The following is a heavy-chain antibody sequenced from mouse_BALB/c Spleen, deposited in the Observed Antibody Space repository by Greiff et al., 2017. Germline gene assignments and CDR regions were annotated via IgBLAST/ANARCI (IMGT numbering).Heavy chain of an antibody. J-gene: IGHJ4*01. V-gene: IGHV5-15*02. CDR1: GFTFSDYG. CDR3: ARDPHGHYAMDY. CDR2: ISNLAYSI. Sequence: EVKLMESGGGLVQPGGSRKLSCAASGFTFSDYGMAWVRQAPGKGPEWVAFISNLAYSIYYADTVTGRFTISRENAKNTLYLEMSSLRSEDTAMYYCARDPHGHYAMDYWGQGTSVTVSS.